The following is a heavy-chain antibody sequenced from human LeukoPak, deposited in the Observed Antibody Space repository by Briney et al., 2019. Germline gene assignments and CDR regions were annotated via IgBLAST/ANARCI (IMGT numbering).Heavy chain of an antibody. V-gene: IGHV3-21*01. D-gene: IGHD3-3*01. CDR3: ARDPRITIPQVDP. CDR1: GFTFSSYS. CDR2: ISSSSGYI. Sequence: GGSLRLSCAASGFTFSSYSMNWVRQAPGKGLEWVSSISSSSGYIYYADSVKGRFTISRDNAKNSLYLQMNSLRAEDTAVYYCARDPRITIPQVDPWGQGTLVTVSS. J-gene: IGHJ5*02.